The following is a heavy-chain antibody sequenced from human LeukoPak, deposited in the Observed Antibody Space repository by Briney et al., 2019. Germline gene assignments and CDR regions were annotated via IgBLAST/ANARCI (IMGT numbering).Heavy chain of an antibody. CDR3: AKDYRYYYDSSGYIEY. D-gene: IGHD3-22*01. V-gene: IGHV3-9*01. J-gene: IGHJ4*02. CDR2: ISWNGGNI. Sequence: PGGSLRLSCAASGFSFDDYAMHWVRQAPGKGLEWVSGISWNGGNIGYADSVKGRFTISRDNAKNSLYLQMNSLRAEDTALYYCAKDYRYYYDSSGYIEYWGQGTLVTVSS. CDR1: GFSFDDYA.